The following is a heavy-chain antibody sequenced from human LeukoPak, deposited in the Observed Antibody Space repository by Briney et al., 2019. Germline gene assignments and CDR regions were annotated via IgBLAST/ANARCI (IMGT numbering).Heavy chain of an antibody. Sequence: PEGSLRLSCAASGFTFSSYAMTWVRQAPGRGLEWVSAISGSGGSTYYADSVKGRFTISRDNSKNTLYVQMNSLRAEDTAVYYCAKSQFGGVFDGFDIWGQGTMVTVSS. J-gene: IGHJ3*02. V-gene: IGHV3-23*01. CDR2: ISGSGGST. CDR3: AKSQFGGVFDGFDI. D-gene: IGHD3-16*01. CDR1: GFTFSSYA.